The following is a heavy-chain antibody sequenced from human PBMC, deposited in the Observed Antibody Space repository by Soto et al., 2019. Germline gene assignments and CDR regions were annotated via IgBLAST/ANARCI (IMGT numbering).Heavy chain of an antibody. V-gene: IGHV4-31*03. Sequence: PSETLSLTCRVSGVSISSGGYSWSWLRQLPGEGLEWIGYMSYGGGTYHNPSLKSRLSVSIDTSMNHLSLNLTSVTAADTAMYFCARVGSIGATNPYFDYWGQGALVTVSS. CDR1: GVSISSGGYS. CDR3: ARVGSIGATNPYFDY. D-gene: IGHD1-26*01. CDR2: MSYGGGT. J-gene: IGHJ4*02.